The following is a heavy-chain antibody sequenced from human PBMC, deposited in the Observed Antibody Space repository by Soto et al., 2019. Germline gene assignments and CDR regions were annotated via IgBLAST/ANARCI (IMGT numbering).Heavy chain of an antibody. CDR2: IIPISETT. V-gene: IGHV1-69*01. J-gene: IGHJ6*02. D-gene: IGHD2-2*01. CDR1: GGTFSSYA. Sequence: QVQLVQSGAEVKKPGSSVKVSCKASGGTFSSYAISWVRQAPGQGLEWMGGIIPISETTNYAQKFQGRVTITGDESKSTAYMEMSSLRSEDTAVYYCARSQGSSTSLEIYYYYYCGMDVWGQGTTVTVSS. CDR3: ARSQGSSTSLEIYYYYYCGMDV.